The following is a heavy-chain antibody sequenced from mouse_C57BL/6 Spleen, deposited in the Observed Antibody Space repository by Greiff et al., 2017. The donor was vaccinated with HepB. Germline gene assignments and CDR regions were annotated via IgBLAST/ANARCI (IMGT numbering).Heavy chain of an antibody. CDR1: GFSLTSYG. CDR2: IWSGGST. D-gene: IGHD1-1*01. V-gene: IGHV2-2*01. Sequence: VQLVESGPGLVQPSQSLSITCTVSGFSLTSYGIHWVRQSPGKGLEWLGVIWSGGSTDYNAAFISRLSISKDNSKSQVFFKMNSLQADDTAIYYCARKAYYGSSYDAMDYWGQGTSVTVSS. J-gene: IGHJ4*01. CDR3: ARKAYYGSSYDAMDY.